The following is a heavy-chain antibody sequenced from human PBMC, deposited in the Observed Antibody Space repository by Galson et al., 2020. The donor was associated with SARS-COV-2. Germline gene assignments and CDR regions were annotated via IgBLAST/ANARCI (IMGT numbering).Heavy chain of an antibody. J-gene: IGHJ4*02. CDR2: ISWNSGSI. V-gene: IGHV3-9*01. CDR3: AKLAGVNSGYDSDQVDY. Sequence: GGSLRLSCAASGFTFDDYAMHWVRQAPGKGLEWVSGISWNSGSIDYADSVKGRFTISRDNAKNSLYLQMNSLRAEDTALYYCAKLAGVNSGYDSDQVDYWGQGTLVTVSS. CDR1: GFTFDDYA. D-gene: IGHD5-12*01.